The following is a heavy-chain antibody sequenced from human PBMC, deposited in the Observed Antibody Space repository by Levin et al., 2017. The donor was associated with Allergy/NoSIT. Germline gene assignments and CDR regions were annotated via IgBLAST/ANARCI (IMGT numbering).Heavy chain of an antibody. J-gene: IGHJ6*02. CDR2: INSDGSST. CDR1: GFTFSSYW. CDR3: VRKDYYYYGMDV. Sequence: GGSLRLSCAASGFTFSSYWMHWVRQAPGKGLVWVSRINSDGSSTSYADSVKGRFTISRDNAKNTLYLQMNSLRAEDTAVYYCVRKDYYYYGMDVWGQGTTVTVSS. V-gene: IGHV3-74*01.